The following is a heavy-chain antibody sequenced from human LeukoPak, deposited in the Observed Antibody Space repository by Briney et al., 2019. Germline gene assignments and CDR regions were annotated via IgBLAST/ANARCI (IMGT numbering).Heavy chain of an antibody. Sequence: GGSLRLSCAASGLIVSNNYMNWVRQAPGKGLEWVSALYIGGNTYYADSVRGRFTISRDNSKNTLYLQMNSLRAEDTAIYYCTTTAGYNYGQYWGQGTLVTVSS. V-gene: IGHV3-53*01. J-gene: IGHJ4*02. D-gene: IGHD5-18*01. CDR3: TTTAGYNYGQY. CDR2: LYIGGNT. CDR1: GLIVSNNY.